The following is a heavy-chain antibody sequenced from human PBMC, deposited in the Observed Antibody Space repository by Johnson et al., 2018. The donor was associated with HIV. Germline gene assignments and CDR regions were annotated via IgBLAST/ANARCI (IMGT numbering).Heavy chain of an antibody. CDR3: ACLAHDAFDI. J-gene: IGHJ3*02. CDR1: GFTFSRYG. V-gene: IGHV3-30*03. Sequence: QVQLVESGGGVVQPGRSLRLSCAASGFTFSRYGMHWVRQVQGKGLEWVAVISYDGSNKYCADSVKGRFTISRDNSKNTLYLQMNSLRAEDTAVYYCACLAHDAFDIWGQGTMVTVSS. D-gene: IGHD3-16*01. CDR2: ISYDGSNK.